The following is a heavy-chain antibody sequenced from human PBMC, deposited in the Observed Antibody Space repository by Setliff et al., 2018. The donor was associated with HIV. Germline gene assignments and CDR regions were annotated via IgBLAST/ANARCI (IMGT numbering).Heavy chain of an antibody. Sequence: SETLSLTCTVSGDSSSSYYCNWIRQPAGKGLEWIGHMYISGNTNYNPSLKSRVTMSVDTSKNQFSLKMSSVTAADTAVYYCARESGSAYYYYYRDVWGKGTTVTVSS. CDR1: GDSSSSYY. V-gene: IGHV4-4*07. CDR3: ARESGSAYYYYYRDV. CDR2: MYISGNT. D-gene: IGHD1-26*01. J-gene: IGHJ6*03.